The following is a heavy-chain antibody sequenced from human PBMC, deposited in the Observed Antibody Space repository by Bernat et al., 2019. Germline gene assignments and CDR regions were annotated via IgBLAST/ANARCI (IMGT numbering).Heavy chain of an antibody. CDR3: AREGTYYDILTGYYGNWYFDL. D-gene: IGHD3-9*01. V-gene: IGHV3-74*01. Sequence: EVQLVESGGGLVQPGGSLRLSCAASGFTFSSYWMHWVRQAPGKGLVWVSRINSDGSSTSYADSVKGRFTISRDNAKNTLYLQMNSLRAEDTAVYYCAREGTYYDILTGYYGNWYFDLWGRGTLVTVSS. CDR1: GFTFSSYW. J-gene: IGHJ2*01. CDR2: INSDGSST.